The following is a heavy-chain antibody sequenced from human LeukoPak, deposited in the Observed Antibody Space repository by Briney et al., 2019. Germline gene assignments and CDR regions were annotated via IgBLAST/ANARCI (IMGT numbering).Heavy chain of an antibody. D-gene: IGHD2-2*01. J-gene: IGHJ6*02. CDR1: GFTFSSYG. CDR2: ISYDGSNK. V-gene: IGHV3-30*18. CDR3: AKDVRYCSSTSCPSASYYYYGMDV. Sequence: GRSLRLSCAASGFTFSSYGMHWVRQAPGKGLGWVAVISYDGSNKYYADSVKGRFTISRDNSKNTLYLQMNSLRAEDTAVYYCAKDVRYCSSTSCPSASYYYYGMDVWGQGTTVTVSS.